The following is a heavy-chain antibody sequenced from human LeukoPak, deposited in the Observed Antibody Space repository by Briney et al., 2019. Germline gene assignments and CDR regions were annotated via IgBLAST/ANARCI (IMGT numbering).Heavy chain of an antibody. CDR2: INAGNGNT. V-gene: IGHV1-3*01. CDR3: ARIMLSWREFDC. CDR1: GYTFTSYA. Sequence: GASVKVSCKASGYTFTSYAMHWVRQAPGQRLEWMGWINAGNGNTKYSQKFQGRVTITRDTSASTAYMELSSLRSEDTAVYYCARIMLSWREFDCWGQGTLVTVSS. D-gene: IGHD1-26*01. J-gene: IGHJ4*02.